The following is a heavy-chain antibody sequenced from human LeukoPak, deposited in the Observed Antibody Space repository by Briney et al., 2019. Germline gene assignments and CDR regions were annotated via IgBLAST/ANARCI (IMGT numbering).Heavy chain of an antibody. CDR1: GFTFSSYA. Sequence: GGSLRLSCSASGFTFSSYAMSWVRQAPGKGLEWVSAISGSGGSTYYADSVKGRFTISRDNSKNTLYLQMNSLRAEDTAVYYCAKDPYDSSGYSDFTFDYWGQGTLVTVSS. V-gene: IGHV3-23*01. CDR2: ISGSGGST. CDR3: AKDPYDSSGYSDFTFDY. D-gene: IGHD3-22*01. J-gene: IGHJ4*02.